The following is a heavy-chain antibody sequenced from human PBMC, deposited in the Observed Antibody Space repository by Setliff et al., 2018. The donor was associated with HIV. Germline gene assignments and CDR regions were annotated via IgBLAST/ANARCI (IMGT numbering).Heavy chain of an antibody. D-gene: IGHD3-10*01. V-gene: IGHV4-4*07. Sequence: PSETLSLTCSVSGGSISSYYWSWIRQPAGKGLEWVGRMFVGESPNYNPSLKSRLSISVDTSKRQFSLKLTSVTAADTAVYYCARGLYGSGSFFFDSWGRGTLVTAPQ. J-gene: IGHJ4*02. CDR2: MFVGESP. CDR1: GGSISSYY. CDR3: ARGLYGSGSFFFDS.